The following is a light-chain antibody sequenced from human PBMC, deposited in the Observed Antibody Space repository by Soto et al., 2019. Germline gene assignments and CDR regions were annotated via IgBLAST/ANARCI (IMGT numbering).Light chain of an antibody. V-gene: IGKV3-20*01. CDR1: QSVYVN. Sequence: EIVLTQSPGTLSLSPGEGATLSCRASQSVYVNLAWYQQKPGQAPRLLIYGALSRATGIPDRFSGSGSGTDFTLTISRLEPEDFALYYCQQYATSPLTFGGGTKVEIK. J-gene: IGKJ4*01. CDR2: GAL. CDR3: QQYATSPLT.